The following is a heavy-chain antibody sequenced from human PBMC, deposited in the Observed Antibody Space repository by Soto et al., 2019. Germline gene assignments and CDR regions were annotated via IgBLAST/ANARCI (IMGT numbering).Heavy chain of an antibody. Sequence: QITLKESGPTLVKPTQTLTLTCTFSGFSLSSTRMAVGWIRQPPGKALEWLALIYWDDDKRYSPFLKSRLTITTATSKNQVLLTMSYMDPADTARDYCAHIVVAGLGYYFDYWGQGTLVTVSS. V-gene: IGHV2-5*02. D-gene: IGHD6-19*01. J-gene: IGHJ4*02. CDR3: AHIVVAGLGYYFDY. CDR2: IYWDDDK. CDR1: GFSLSSTRMA.